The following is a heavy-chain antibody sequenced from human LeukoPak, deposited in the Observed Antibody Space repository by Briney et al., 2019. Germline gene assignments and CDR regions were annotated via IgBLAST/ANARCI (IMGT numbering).Heavy chain of an antibody. J-gene: IGHJ6*03. CDR1: GGTFSSYA. CDR3: ARGPSGWYENYYYYMDV. CDR2: IIPIFGTA. V-gene: IGHV1-69*13. D-gene: IGHD6-19*01. Sequence: GASVKVSCEASGGTFSSYAISWVRQAPGQGLEWMGGIIPIFGTANYAQKFQGRVTITADESTSTAYMELSSLRSEDTAVYYRARGPSGWYENYYYYMDVWGKGTTVTVSS.